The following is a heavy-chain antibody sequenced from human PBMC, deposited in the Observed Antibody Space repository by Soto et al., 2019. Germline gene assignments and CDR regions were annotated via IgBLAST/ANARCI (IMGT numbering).Heavy chain of an antibody. CDR3: ARGASTVANWFDP. V-gene: IGHV1-2*02. Sequence: QVQLVQSGAEVKKPGASVKVSCKASGYTFTDYYMNWVRQAPGQGLEWMGWINPNNGVTNYAQKFQGRVTMTRDTSISTAYMDLSRLRSDDTALYYCARGASTVANWFDPWGQGTQVTVSS. J-gene: IGHJ5*02. CDR1: GYTFTDYY. CDR2: INPNNGVT. D-gene: IGHD6-19*01.